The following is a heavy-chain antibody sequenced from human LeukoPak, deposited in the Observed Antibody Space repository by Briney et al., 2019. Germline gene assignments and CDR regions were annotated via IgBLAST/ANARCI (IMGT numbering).Heavy chain of an antibody. CDR3: ARRKYSYGYDALDY. CDR2: IYPGDSDT. Sequence: GESLKISRKGSGYSFTSFWIGWVRQMPGKGLEWMGIIYPGDSDTRYSPSFQGQVTISADKSISTAYLQWSSLKASDTAMYYCARRKYSYGYDALDYWGQGTLVTVSS. CDR1: GYSFTSFW. V-gene: IGHV5-51*01. J-gene: IGHJ4*02. D-gene: IGHD5-18*01.